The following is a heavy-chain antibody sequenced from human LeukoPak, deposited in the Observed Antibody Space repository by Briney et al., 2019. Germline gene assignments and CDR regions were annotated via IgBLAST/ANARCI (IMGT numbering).Heavy chain of an antibody. J-gene: IGHJ4*02. D-gene: IGHD5-12*01. V-gene: IGHV3-30*18. Sequence: PRGSLRLSCAASGFTFSGYGMHWVRQAPGKGLEWVAVISYDGSNKYYADSVKGRFTISRDNSKNTLYLQMNSLRAEDTAVYYCAKLAAYDVDYWGQGTLVTVSS. CDR3: AKLAAYDVDY. CDR1: GFTFSGYG. CDR2: ISYDGSNK.